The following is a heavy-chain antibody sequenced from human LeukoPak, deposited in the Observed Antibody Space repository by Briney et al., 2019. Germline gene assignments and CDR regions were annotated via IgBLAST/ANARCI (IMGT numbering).Heavy chain of an antibody. CDR2: TNPNSGST. Sequence: ASVKASCKASGYTFTSYNIDWVRQANGQGLEWMGWTNPNSGSTGYAQSFQGRVTITRNTSISTAYMELSSLTSEDTAVYYCARMSYYDNSGDNWIDPWGQGTLVTVSS. CDR1: GYTFTSYN. V-gene: IGHV1-8*03. CDR3: ARMSYYDNSGDNWIDP. J-gene: IGHJ5*02. D-gene: IGHD3-22*01.